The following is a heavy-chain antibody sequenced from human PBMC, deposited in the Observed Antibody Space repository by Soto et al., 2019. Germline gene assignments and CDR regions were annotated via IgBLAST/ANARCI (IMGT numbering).Heavy chain of an antibody. CDR2: MNPNSGNT. Sequence: ASVKVSCKASGYTFTSYDINWLRQATGQGLEWMGWMNPNSGNTNYAQKFQGRVTMTRDTSISTAYMELSSLRSDDTAVYYCARGIVAGTLGYYYYYMDVWGKGTTVTVSS. V-gene: IGHV1-8*01. J-gene: IGHJ6*03. CDR3: ARGIVAGTLGYYYYYMDV. CDR1: GYTFTSYD. D-gene: IGHD6-19*01.